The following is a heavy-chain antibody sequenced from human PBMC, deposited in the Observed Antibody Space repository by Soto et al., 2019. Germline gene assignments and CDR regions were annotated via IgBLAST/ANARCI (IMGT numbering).Heavy chain of an antibody. V-gene: IGHV3-74*01. CDR1: GFTFSSYW. D-gene: IGHD3-22*01. J-gene: IGHJ4*02. CDR2: INIDGIT. Sequence: GGSLRLSCAASGFTFSSYWVHWVRQAPGKGLVWVSRINIDGITSYADSVKGRFTISRDNAKNTLYLQMNTLGAGDTAVYYCARGDGDNYDGHGYLARHWGQGTLVTVSS. CDR3: ARGDGDNYDGHGYLARH.